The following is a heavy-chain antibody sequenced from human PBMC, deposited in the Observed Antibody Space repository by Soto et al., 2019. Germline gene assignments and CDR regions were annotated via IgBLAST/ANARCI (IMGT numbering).Heavy chain of an antibody. Sequence: AGSLRLSCAASGFTFSSYWMSWVRQAPGKGLEWVANIKQDGSEKYYVDSVKGRFTISRDNAKNSLYLQMNSLRAEDTAVYYCARNVGYDYVWGSYRPIYFDYWGQGTLVTVSS. CDR3: ARNVGYDYVWGSYRPIYFDY. CDR1: GFTFSSYW. J-gene: IGHJ4*02. D-gene: IGHD3-16*02. CDR2: IKQDGSEK. V-gene: IGHV3-7*03.